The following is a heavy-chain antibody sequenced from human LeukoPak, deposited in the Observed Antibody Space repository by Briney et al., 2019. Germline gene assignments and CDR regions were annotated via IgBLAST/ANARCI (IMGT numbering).Heavy chain of an antibody. V-gene: IGHV4-4*08. CDR1: GGSISSYY. D-gene: IGHD3-3*01. CDR2: IYTSGST. Sequence: TSETLSLTCTVSGGSISSYYWSWIRQPPGKGLEWIGRIYTSGSTNYNPSLKSRVTISVDTSKNQFSLKLSSVTAADTAVYYCARVTSYDFWSGYHDAFDIWGQGTMVTVSS. CDR3: ARVTSYDFWSGYHDAFDI. J-gene: IGHJ3*02.